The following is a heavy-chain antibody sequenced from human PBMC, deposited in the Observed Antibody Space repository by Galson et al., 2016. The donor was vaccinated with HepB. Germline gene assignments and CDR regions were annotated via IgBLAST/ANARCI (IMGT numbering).Heavy chain of an antibody. CDR1: NGSISSRRYY. D-gene: IGHD3-16*01. CDR2: IHNGGSA. J-gene: IGHJ4*02. CDR3: AFGGPLVSYYFES. V-gene: IGHV4-39*01. Sequence: SETLSLTCSVSNGSISSRRYYWGWIRQPPGKGLEWIASIHNGGSAYYSPSLKSRVTVSLDTSKKQPSLRLTSVTAADTAVYHCAFGGPLVSYYFESWGQGTLVTVSS.